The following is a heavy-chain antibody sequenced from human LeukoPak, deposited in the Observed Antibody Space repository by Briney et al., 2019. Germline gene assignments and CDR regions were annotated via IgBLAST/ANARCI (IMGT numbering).Heavy chain of an antibody. V-gene: IGHV3-48*04. CDR1: GFTFSSYS. D-gene: IGHD3-16*02. CDR3: ARVADYDYVWESYRPFDY. Sequence: GGSLRLSCAASGFTFSSYSMNWVRQAPGKGLEWVSYISSSSSTIYYADSVKGRFTISRDNAKNSLYLQMNSLRAEDTAVYYCARVADYDYVWESYRPFDYWGQGTLVTVSS. CDR2: ISSSSSTI. J-gene: IGHJ4*02.